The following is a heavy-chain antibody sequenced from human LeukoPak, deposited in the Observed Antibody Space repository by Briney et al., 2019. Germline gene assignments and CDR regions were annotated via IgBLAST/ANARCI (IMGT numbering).Heavy chain of an antibody. J-gene: IGHJ3*02. CDR1: GFTISDNY. Sequence: GGPLRPSCAASGFTISDNYMSWIRQAPGKGLEWVSYISTSGGTMYYADSVKGRFTISRDNAKNSLYLQMNNLRAEDTAVYYCARDSGVWGNYRHCTFDIWGQGTMVTVSS. V-gene: IGHV3-11*01. CDR2: ISTSGGTM. CDR3: ARDSGVWGNYRHCTFDI. D-gene: IGHD3-16*02.